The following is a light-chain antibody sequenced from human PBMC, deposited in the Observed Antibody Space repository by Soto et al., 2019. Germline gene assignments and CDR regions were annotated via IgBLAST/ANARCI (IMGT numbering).Light chain of an antibody. V-gene: IGKV3-11*01. CDR3: QQRFNWPRFT. Sequence: EIVLTQSPATLSLSPGERATLSCRASQSVSSYLAWYQQKPGQAPRLLIYDASNRATGIPARFSGGGSGTDFTLTISSLQPDDVAVYYCQQRFNWPRFTFGQGTKLEIK. CDR1: QSVSSY. CDR2: DAS. J-gene: IGKJ2*01.